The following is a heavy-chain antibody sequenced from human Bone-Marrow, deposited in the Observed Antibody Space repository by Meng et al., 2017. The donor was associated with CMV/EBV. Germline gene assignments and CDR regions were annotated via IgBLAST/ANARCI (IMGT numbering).Heavy chain of an antibody. Sequence: ASVTVSCQASGYTFTGYYMHWVRQAPGQGLEWMGWINPNSGDTIYAQKFHGRVTMTRDTSIRTSYMELSRLRSDDTAVYYCARDLEPTLRYYYYGMDVWGQGTTVTVSS. CDR1: GYTFTGYY. D-gene: IGHD1-1*01. V-gene: IGHV1-2*02. CDR2: INPNSGDT. J-gene: IGHJ6*02. CDR3: ARDLEPTLRYYYYGMDV.